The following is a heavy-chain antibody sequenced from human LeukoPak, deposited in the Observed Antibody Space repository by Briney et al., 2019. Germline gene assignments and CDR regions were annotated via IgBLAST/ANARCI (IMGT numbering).Heavy chain of an antibody. D-gene: IGHD5-24*01. V-gene: IGHV1-2*02. CDR1: GYTLIDYH. CDR2: IMSNSGGI. J-gene: IGHJ4*02. CDR3: ARDPVDGYNLFDY. Sequence: GASAKVSCKASGYTLIDYHMHWVRQAPGQGLEWMGWIMSNSGGINYAQEFQGRVTMTRDTSSSTVYMELSSLRSDDTAIYYCARDPVDGYNLFDYWGQGTLVTVSS.